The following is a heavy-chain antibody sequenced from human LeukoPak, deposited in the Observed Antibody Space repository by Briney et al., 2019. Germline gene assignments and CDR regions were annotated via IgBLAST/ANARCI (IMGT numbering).Heavy chain of an antibody. D-gene: IGHD2-2*01. CDR1: GGSISSGVYC. V-gene: IGHV4-30-4*01. CDR2: ICSSGSA. Sequence: PSQTLSLTCTVSGGSISSGVYCWSWIRQRPGEGLQWIGYICSSGSAYYNASLKSRVSMSTDTSNNQFSLKLNSVTAADTAVYYCARLNLPAIKGAFDYWGQGTLVTVSS. CDR3: ARLNLPAIKGAFDY. J-gene: IGHJ4*02.